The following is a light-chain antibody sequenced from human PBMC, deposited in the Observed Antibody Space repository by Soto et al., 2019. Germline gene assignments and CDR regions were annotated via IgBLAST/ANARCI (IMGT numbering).Light chain of an antibody. CDR2: DVT. V-gene: IGLV2-8*01. CDR3: SSYAASNNVL. CDR1: SSDIGAYNY. J-gene: IGLJ3*02. Sequence: QSALTQPPSASGSPGQSVTISCTGTSSDIGAYNYVSWYQHHPGKAPKLMIYDVTKRPSGVPDRFSGSKSGNTASLTVSGLQAEDEADYYCSSYAASNNVLFGGGTKVTVL.